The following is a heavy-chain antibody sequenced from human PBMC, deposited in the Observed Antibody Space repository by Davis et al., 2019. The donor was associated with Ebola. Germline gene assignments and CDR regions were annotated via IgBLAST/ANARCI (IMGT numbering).Heavy chain of an antibody. J-gene: IGHJ5*02. CDR1: GGSISSSNW. D-gene: IGHD2-15*01. V-gene: IGHV4-4*02. CDR2: INHSGST. Sequence: MPSETLSLTCAVSGGSISSSNWWSWVRQPPGKGLEWIGEINHSGSTNYNPSLKSRVTISIDSSKNQFSLKLSSVTAADTAIYFCARRQRYCGGGSCNNWFDPWDQGTLVTVSS. CDR3: ARRQRYCGGGSCNNWFDP.